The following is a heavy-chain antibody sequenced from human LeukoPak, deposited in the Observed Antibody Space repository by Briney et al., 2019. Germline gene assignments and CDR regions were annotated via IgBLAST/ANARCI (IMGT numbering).Heavy chain of an antibody. CDR1: GFTLSNYV. D-gene: IGHD3-22*01. CDR2: ISGSGGST. J-gene: IGHJ4*02. V-gene: IGHV3-23*01. Sequence: GGSLRLSCAASGFTLSNYVMSWVRQAPGKGLEWVSAISGSGGSTYYADSVKGRFTISRDNSKNTLYLQMNSLRAEDTAVYYCAEVNYYESSAYKYYFEHWGQGTLVTVSS. CDR3: AEVNYYESSAYKYYFEH.